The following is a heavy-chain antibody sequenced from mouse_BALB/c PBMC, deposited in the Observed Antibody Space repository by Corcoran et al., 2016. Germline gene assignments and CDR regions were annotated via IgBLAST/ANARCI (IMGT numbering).Heavy chain of an antibody. CDR1: GYTFTNYG. J-gene: IGHJ4*01. D-gene: IGHD2-13*01. CDR3: ARGRKGEDAMDY. CDR2: INTYTGEP. Sequence: QIQLVQSGPELKKPGETVKISCKASGYTFTNYGMNWVKQAPGKGLKWMGWINTYTGEPTYADDFKGRFAFSLETSASTAYLQINNLKNKDTATYFCARGRKGEDAMDYWGQGTSVTVSS. V-gene: IGHV9-3-1*01.